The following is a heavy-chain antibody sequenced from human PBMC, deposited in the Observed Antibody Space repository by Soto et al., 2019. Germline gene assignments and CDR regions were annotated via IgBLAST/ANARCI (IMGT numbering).Heavy chain of an antibody. J-gene: IGHJ4*02. V-gene: IGHV4-34*01. CDR1: GGSLSGYY. CDR2: INHSGST. CDR3: ARGGVDDCSSTSCYPFHY. Sequence: ETLSLTCAVYGGSLSGYYWSWIRQPPGKGLEWIGEINHSGSTNYNPSLKSRVTISVDTSKNQFSLKLSSVTAADTAVYYCARGGVDDCSSTSCYPFHYWGQGTLVTVSS. D-gene: IGHD2-2*01.